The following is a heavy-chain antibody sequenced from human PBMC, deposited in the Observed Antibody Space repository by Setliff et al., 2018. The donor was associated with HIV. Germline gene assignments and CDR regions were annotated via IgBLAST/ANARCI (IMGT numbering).Heavy chain of an antibody. Sequence: ETLSLTCTVSGVSIENNFWSWVRQPAGKGLEWIGRIYTSGSTNYNPSLKSRVTISLDTSKNQFSLKLSSVTAADTAVYYCARENGRTNYYYYYGMDVWGQGTTVTVSS. V-gene: IGHV4-4*07. CDR1: GVSIENNF. CDR3: ARENGRTNYYYYYGMDV. J-gene: IGHJ6*02. CDR2: IYTSGST.